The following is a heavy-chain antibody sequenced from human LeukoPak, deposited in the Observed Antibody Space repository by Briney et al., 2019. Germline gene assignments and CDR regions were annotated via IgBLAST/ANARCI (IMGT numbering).Heavy chain of an antibody. D-gene: IGHD1-26*01. Sequence: PSETLSLTCTVSGGSISSSSYYWGWIRQPPGKGLEWIGSIYYSGSTYYNPSLKSRVTISVDTSKNQFSLKLSSVTAADTAVYCCARDSGQRDYWGQGTLVTVSS. CDR1: GGSISSSSYY. CDR3: ARDSGQRDY. CDR2: IYYSGST. V-gene: IGHV4-39*07. J-gene: IGHJ4*02.